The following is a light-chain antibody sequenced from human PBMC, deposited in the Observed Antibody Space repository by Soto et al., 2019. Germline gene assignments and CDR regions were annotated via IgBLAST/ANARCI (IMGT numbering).Light chain of an antibody. CDR3: NSYTSSTTYV. CDR1: SSDVGHYNH. Sequence: QSALTQPASVSGSPRQSITISCTGSSSDVGHYNHVSWYQQHPGKAPKLIIYGVTNRPSGISNRFSGSESGSTASLTISGLQPEDEADYYCNSYTSSTTYVFGTGTKLTVL. J-gene: IGLJ1*01. V-gene: IGLV2-14*03. CDR2: GVT.